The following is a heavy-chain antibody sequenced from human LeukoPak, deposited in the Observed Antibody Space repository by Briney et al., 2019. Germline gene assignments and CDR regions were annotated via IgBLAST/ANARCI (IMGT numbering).Heavy chain of an antibody. CDR2: IYTSGST. Sequence: SETLSLTCTVSGGSISSGSYYWSWIRQPAGKGLEWIGRIYTSGSTNYNPSLKSRVTISVDTSKNQFSLKLSSVTAADTAVYYCARGEEQQLGDFDYWGQGTLVTVSS. J-gene: IGHJ4*02. D-gene: IGHD6-13*01. CDR1: GGSISSGSYY. CDR3: ARGEEQQLGDFDY. V-gene: IGHV4-61*02.